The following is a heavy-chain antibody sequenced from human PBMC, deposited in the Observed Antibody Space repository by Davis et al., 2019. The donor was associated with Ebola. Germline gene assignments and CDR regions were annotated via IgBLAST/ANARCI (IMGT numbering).Heavy chain of an antibody. V-gene: IGHV3-21*01. CDR3: ARDLVRVLLWFGVDY. CDR2: ISSSSSYI. D-gene: IGHD3-10*01. J-gene: IGHJ4*02. CDR1: GFTFSSYS. Sequence: GGSLRLSCAASGFTFSSYSMNWVRQAPGKGLEWVSSISSSSSYIYYADSVKGRFTISRDNAKNSLYLQMNSLRAEDTAVYYCARDLVRVLLWFGVDYWGQGTLVTVSS.